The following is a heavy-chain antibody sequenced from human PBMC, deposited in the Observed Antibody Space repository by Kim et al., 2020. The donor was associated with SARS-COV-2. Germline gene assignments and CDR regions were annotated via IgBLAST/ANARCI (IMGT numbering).Heavy chain of an antibody. V-gene: IGHV4-34*01. D-gene: IGHD1-26*01. CDR3: ARVPHSGSYYTPSY. Sequence: SETLSLTCAVYGGSFSGYYWSWIRQPPGKGLEWIGEINHSGSTNYNPSLKSRVTISVDTSKNQFSLKLSSVTAADTAVYYCARVPHSGSYYTPSYWGQGTLVTVSS. CDR2: INHSGST. CDR1: GGSFSGYY. J-gene: IGHJ4*02.